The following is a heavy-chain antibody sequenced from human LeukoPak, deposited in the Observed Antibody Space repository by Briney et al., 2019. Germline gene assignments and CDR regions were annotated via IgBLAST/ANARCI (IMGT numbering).Heavy chain of an antibody. CDR3: ARSRVGATFDY. Sequence: SETLSLTCTVLGASISSGSYSWSWSRQPAGKGVEWIARIYTSGSTNYNPSLKRRVTKAVDTSKNQFSLKLSSVTAADSAVYYCARSRVGATFDYWGQGTLVTVSS. J-gene: IGHJ4*02. CDR1: GASISSGSYS. V-gene: IGHV4-61*02. CDR2: IYTSGST. D-gene: IGHD1-26*01.